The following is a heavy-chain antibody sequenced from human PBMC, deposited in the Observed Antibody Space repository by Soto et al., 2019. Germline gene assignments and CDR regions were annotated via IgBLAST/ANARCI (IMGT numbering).Heavy chain of an antibody. D-gene: IGHD6-19*01. CDR1: GVTLSHYA. CDR2: ISGDGITT. J-gene: IGHJ4*02. CDR3: VKAFYSAVPYGYFDY. V-gene: IGHV3-64D*06. Sequence: GGSLRLSCAASGVTLSHYAMHWVRQTPGKGLESVSAISGDGITTDYADSVKGRFTISRDNSKNTLYLQMSSLRVEDTALYYCVKAFYSAVPYGYFDYWGQGALVTVSS.